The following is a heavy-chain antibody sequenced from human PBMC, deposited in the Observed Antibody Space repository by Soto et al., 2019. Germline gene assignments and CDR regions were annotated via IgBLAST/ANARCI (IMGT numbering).Heavy chain of an antibody. CDR1: GGSFSGYY. V-gene: IGHV4-34*01. J-gene: IGHJ4*02. D-gene: IGHD5-12*01. Sequence: ASETLSLTCAVYGGSFSGYYWSWIRQPPGKGLEWIGEINHSGSTNYNPSLKSRVTISVDTSKNQFSLKLSSVTAADTAVYYCARYTPSHWTTRRNSGYPTRSDYYFDYWGQGTLVTVSS. CDR2: INHSGST. CDR3: ARYTPSHWTTRRNSGYPTRSDYYFDY.